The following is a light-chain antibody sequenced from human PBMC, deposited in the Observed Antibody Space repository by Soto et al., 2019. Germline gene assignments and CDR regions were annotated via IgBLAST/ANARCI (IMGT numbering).Light chain of an antibody. CDR1: SSDVGRFNF. CDR2: EVT. V-gene: IGLV2-14*01. J-gene: IGLJ1*01. Sequence: QSARTQPASVSGSPGQSITISCTGTSSDVGRFNFVSWFQQHPGKAPKPLIYEVTKRPSGVSNRFSGSKSGNTASLTISGLQTEDEADYYCSSYTTRSTYVFGTGTKVTVL. CDR3: SSYTTRSTYV.